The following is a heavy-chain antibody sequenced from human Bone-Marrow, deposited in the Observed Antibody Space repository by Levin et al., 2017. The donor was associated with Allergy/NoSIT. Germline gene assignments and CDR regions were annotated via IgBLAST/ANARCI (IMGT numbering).Heavy chain of an antibody. CDR1: GGSVSSGSYY. D-gene: IGHD1-20*01. CDR3: ARDLPLTGYGMDV. J-gene: IGHJ6*02. CDR2: IYYSGST. Sequence: SETLSLTCTVSGGSVSSGSYYWSWIRQPPGKGLEWIGYIYYSGSTNYNPSLKSRVTISVDTSKNQFSLKLSSVTAADTAVYYCARDLPLTGYGMDVWGQGTTVTVSS. V-gene: IGHV4-61*01.